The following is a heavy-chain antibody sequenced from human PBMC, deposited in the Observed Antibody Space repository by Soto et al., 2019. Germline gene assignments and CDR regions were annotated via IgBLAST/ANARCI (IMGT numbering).Heavy chain of an antibody. CDR1: GFTFSSYG. CDR2: ISYDGSNK. J-gene: IGHJ4*02. CDR3: ANGPARTEDGDMRW. D-gene: IGHD7-27*01. V-gene: IGHV3-30*18. Sequence: GGSLRLSCAASGFTFSSYGMHWVRQAPGKGLEWVAVISYDGSNKYYADSVKGRFTISRDNSKNTLYLQMNSLRAEDTAVYYCANGPARTEDGDMRWWGQGTLVTVSS.